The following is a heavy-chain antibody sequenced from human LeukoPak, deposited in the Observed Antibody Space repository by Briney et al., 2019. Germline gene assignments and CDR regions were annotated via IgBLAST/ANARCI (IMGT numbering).Heavy chain of an antibody. CDR1: CGSISGHY. J-gene: IGHJ6*02. CDR3: ARFGVDYDMDV. Sequence: NPSETLSLTCTVSCGSISGHYWTWIRQPPGKGLEWIGQIHYSGRPDYNPSLKSRVTISVDTSKNQLSLKVTSVTGADTAVYYCARFGVDYDMDVWGQGTTVTVSS. V-gene: IGHV4-59*11. D-gene: IGHD3-16*01. CDR2: IHYSGRP.